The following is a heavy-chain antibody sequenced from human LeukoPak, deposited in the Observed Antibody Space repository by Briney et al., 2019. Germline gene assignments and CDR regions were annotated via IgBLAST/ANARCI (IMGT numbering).Heavy chain of an antibody. D-gene: IGHD1-26*01. CDR3: AMGATTDWFDP. CDR1: GYTFTSYY. CDR2: INPSGGST. V-gene: IGHV1-46*01. J-gene: IGHJ5*02. Sequence: ASVKVSCKASGYTFTSYYMHWVRQAPGQGLEWMGIINPSGGSTSYAQKFQGRVTMTRNTSISTAYMELSSLRSEDTAVYYCAMGATTDWFDPWGQGTLVTVSS.